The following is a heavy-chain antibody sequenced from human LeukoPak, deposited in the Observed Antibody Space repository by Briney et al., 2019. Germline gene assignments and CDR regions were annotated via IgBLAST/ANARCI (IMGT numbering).Heavy chain of an antibody. Sequence: GGSLRLSCAASGFTFSRYWMSWVRQAPGKGLEWVANMKQDGRENYYVDSVKDRFTISRDNAKNSLYLQMNSLRAEDTAVYYCARDGSDYGEYDYWGQGTLVTVSS. CDR2: MKQDGREN. CDR3: ARDGSDYGEYDY. CDR1: GFTFSRYW. D-gene: IGHD4-17*01. J-gene: IGHJ4*02. V-gene: IGHV3-7*03.